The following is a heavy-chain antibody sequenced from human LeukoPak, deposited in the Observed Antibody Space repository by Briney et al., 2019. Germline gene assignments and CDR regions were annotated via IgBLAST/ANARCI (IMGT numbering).Heavy chain of an antibody. Sequence: SETLSLTCTVSAGSNSGYDWSWIRQPAGKGLEWIGRIYTRGSTNYNPSLKSQVTMSVDTSKNQFSLKLRSVTAADTAVYFCARRISANAFDIWGQGTMVTVCS. J-gene: IGHJ3*02. CDR1: AGSNSGYD. CDR3: ARRISANAFDI. CDR2: IYTRGST. D-gene: IGHD1-26*01. V-gene: IGHV4-4*07.